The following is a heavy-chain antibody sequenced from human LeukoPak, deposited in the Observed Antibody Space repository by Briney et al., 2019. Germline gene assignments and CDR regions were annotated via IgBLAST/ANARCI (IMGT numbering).Heavy chain of an antibody. Sequence: ASVKVSCKASGYTFTSYYIHWVRQAPGQGLEWMGIINPSGVRTTYAQKFQGRVTMTRDTSTSTVYMELSSLRSEDTAVYYCARESGDSSGYYSSVDFDYWGQGTLVTVSS. CDR1: GYTFTSYY. CDR2: INPSGVRT. J-gene: IGHJ4*02. CDR3: ARESGDSSGYYSSVDFDY. D-gene: IGHD3-22*01. V-gene: IGHV1-46*01.